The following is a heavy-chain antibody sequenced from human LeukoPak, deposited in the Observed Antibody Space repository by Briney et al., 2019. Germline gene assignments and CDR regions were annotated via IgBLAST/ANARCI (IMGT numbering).Heavy chain of an antibody. D-gene: IGHD6-19*01. Sequence: GGSLRLSCAASGFTFSSYGMHWVRQAPGKGLEWVAVVWYDGSNKYYADSVKGRFTISRDNSKNTLYLQMNSLRAEDTAVYYCAKDGIAVAVTEVDYWGQGTLVTVSS. CDR2: VWYDGSNK. V-gene: IGHV3-30*02. J-gene: IGHJ4*02. CDR3: AKDGIAVAVTEVDY. CDR1: GFTFSSYG.